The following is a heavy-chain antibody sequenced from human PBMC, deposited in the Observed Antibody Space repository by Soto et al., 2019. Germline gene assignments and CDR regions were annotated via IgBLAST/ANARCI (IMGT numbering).Heavy chain of an antibody. CDR3: ARGRYLDY. D-gene: IGHD1-26*01. Sequence: QVHLVQSGAEVKKPGASVKVSCKASGYTFTTYGIAWVRQAPGQGLEWMGWISAYNANPDYAQRLQGRVTITTDTSTSTAHMELRSLRSDDTAVYYCARGRYLDYWGQGTLVTVSS. V-gene: IGHV1-18*01. J-gene: IGHJ4*02. CDR1: GYTFTTYG. CDR2: ISAYNANP.